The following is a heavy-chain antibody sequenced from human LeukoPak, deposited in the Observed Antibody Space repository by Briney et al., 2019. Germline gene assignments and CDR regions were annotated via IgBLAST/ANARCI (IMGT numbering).Heavy chain of an antibody. CDR2: IYYSGST. CDR3: ARKPSPSAFDI. Sequence: PETLSLTCTVSGGSISSYYWSWIRQPPGKGLEWIGYIYYSGSTNYNPSLKSRVTISVDTSKNQFSLKLSSVTAADTAVYYCARKPSPSAFDIWGQGTMVTVSS. V-gene: IGHV4-59*01. J-gene: IGHJ3*02. CDR1: GGSISSYY. D-gene: IGHD1-14*01.